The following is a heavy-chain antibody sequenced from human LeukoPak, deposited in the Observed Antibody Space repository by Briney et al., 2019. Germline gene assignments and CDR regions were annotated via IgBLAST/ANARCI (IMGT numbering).Heavy chain of an antibody. Sequence: PSETLSLTCTVSGGSIRSSYYYWGWIRQPPGKGLEWIGSIYDSGSTYYNPSLKSRVTISVDTSKNQFSLKLSSVTAADTAVYYCARGRGGYSYGYDGFGLRRRTYFDYWGQGTLVTVSS. J-gene: IGHJ4*02. V-gene: IGHV4-39*07. D-gene: IGHD5-18*01. CDR1: GGSIRSSYYY. CDR3: ARGRGGYSYGYDGFGLRRRTYFDY. CDR2: IYDSGST.